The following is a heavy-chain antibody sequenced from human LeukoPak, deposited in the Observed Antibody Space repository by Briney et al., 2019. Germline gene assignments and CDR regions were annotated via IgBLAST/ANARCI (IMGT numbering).Heavy chain of an antibody. V-gene: IGHV3-7*01. D-gene: IGHD1-26*01. Sequence: GGSLRLSCAASGFTFSSYWMTWVRQGPGKGLEWVANIKPDGSLIYYVDSVKGRFTTSRDNAKNSLYLQMNSLRAEDTAVYYCAKWELYSGFYYIDYWGQGTLATVSS. CDR3: AKWELYSGFYYIDY. CDR1: GFTFSSYW. CDR2: IKPDGSLI. J-gene: IGHJ4*02.